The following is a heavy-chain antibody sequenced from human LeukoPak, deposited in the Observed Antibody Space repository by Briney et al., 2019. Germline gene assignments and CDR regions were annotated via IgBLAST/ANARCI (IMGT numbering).Heavy chain of an antibody. J-gene: IGHJ4*02. D-gene: IGHD2-2*01. CDR3: ARGSRWVVPAAIDY. CDR1: GGSISSGGYY. V-gene: IGHV4-31*03. Sequence: SETLSLTCTVSGGSISSGGYYWSWIRQHPGKGLEWIGYIYYSGSTYYNPSLKSRVTISVDTSKNQFSLKLSFVTAADTAVYYCARGSRWVVPAAIDYWGQGTLVTVSS. CDR2: IYYSGST.